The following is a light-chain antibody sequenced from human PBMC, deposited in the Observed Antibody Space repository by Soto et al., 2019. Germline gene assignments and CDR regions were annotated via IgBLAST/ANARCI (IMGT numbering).Light chain of an antibody. Sequence: QSVLTPPASVSGPLGQSIVISCTGSSSDIGSYDLVSWYQQYPGKAPKVVIFEGTKRPSGVSNRFSGSKSGNTASLTISGLQTEDEADYYCCSYAGSRTYVFGAGTKLTVL. V-gene: IGLV2-23*01. CDR2: EGT. CDR3: CSYAGSRTYV. J-gene: IGLJ1*01. CDR1: SSDIGSYDL.